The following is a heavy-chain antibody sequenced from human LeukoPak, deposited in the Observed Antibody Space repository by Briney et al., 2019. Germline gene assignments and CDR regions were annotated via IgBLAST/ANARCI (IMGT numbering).Heavy chain of an antibody. CDR3: ARVTVQLGYCSGGSCLFDY. CDR2: IYYSGST. V-gene: IGHV4-31*03. Sequence: SQTLSLTCTVSGGSISSGGYYWSWIRQHPGKGLEWIGCIYYSGSTYYNPSLKSRVTISVDTSKNQFSLKLSSVTTADTAVYYCARVTVQLGYCSGGSCLFDYWGQGTLVTVSS. J-gene: IGHJ4*02. CDR1: GGSISSGGYY. D-gene: IGHD2-15*01.